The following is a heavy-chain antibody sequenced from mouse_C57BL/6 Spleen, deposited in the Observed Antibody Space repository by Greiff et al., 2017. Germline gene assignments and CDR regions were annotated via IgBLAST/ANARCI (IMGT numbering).Heavy chain of an antibody. V-gene: IGHV7-1*01. D-gene: IGHD1-1*01. J-gene: IGHJ3*01. CDR1: GFTFSDFY. Sequence: DVKLVESGGGLVQPGRSLRLSCATSGFTFSDFYMEWVRQAPGKGLEWIAASRNKANDYTTEYSASVKGRFIVSRDTSQSILYLQMNALRAEDTAIYYCARDDYYGSRFAYWGQGTLVTVSA. CDR2: SRNKANDYTT. CDR3: ARDDYYGSRFAY.